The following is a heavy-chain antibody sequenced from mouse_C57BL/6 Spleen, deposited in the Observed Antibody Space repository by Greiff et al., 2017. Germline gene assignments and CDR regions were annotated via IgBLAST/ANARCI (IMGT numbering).Heavy chain of an antibody. D-gene: IGHD1-2*01. CDR3: ARSGITTAHAMDY. J-gene: IGHJ4*01. Sequence: VQLQQSGAELVKPGASVKISCKASGYAFSSYWMNWVKQRPGKGLEWIGQIYPGDGDTNYNGKFKGKATLTADKSSSTAYMQLSSLTSEDSAVYFCARSGITTAHAMDYWGQGTSVTVSA. CDR2: IYPGDGDT. CDR1: GYAFSSYW. V-gene: IGHV1-80*01.